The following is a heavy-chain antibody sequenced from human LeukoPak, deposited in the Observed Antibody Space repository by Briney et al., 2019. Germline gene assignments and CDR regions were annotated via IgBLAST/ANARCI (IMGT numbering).Heavy chain of an antibody. CDR1: GGSFSGYY. Sequence: SETLSLTCAVYGGSFSGYYWSWIRQPPGKGLEWIGEINHSGSTNYNPSLKSRVTISVDTSKNQFSLKLSSVTAADTAVYYCARRGRSGTWTHWGQGTLVTVSS. CDR3: ARRGRSGTWTH. J-gene: IGHJ4*02. V-gene: IGHV4-34*01. CDR2: INHSGST. D-gene: IGHD1-26*01.